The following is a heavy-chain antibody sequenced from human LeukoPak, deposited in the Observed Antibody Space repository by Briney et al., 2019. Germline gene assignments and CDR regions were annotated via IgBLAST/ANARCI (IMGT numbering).Heavy chain of an antibody. CDR2: IHYSGST. Sequence: SETLSLTCSVSGGSIRSYYWSWMRQPPGRGLAGIGYIHYSGSTNSNPSLKSRVTISVDTSKNQFSLKLTSVTAADTAVYYCARVERSRWCFDLWGRGTLVTVSS. CDR1: GGSIRSYY. CDR3: ARVERSRWCFDL. V-gene: IGHV4-59*01. J-gene: IGHJ2*01. D-gene: IGHD5-24*01.